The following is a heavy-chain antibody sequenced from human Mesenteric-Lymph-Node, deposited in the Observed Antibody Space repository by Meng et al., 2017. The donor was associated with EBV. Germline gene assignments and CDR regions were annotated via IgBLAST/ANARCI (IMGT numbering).Heavy chain of an antibody. D-gene: IGHD4-17*01. CDR3: ARDREDVTTVFDS. CDR2: VYYTGSS. Sequence: LQLQEAGPGLSKPSETLSLTCTASGGSIRDGSYYWGWIRQPPGKGLEWIGNVYYTGSSYYNPTLKSRVTISVDTSKNHFSLSLSSVTAADTAIYYCARDREDVTTVFDSWGQGTLVTVSS. CDR1: GGSIRDGSYY. J-gene: IGHJ4*02. V-gene: IGHV4-39*07.